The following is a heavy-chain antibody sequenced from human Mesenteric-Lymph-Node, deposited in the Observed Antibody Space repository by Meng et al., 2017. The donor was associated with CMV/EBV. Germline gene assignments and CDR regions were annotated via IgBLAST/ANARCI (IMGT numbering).Heavy chain of an antibody. CDR3: ARGSSYDILTGYFDY. CDR2: INHSGST. CDR1: GGSFSGYY. V-gene: IGHV4-34*01. J-gene: IGHJ4*02. Sequence: QGQLTQVGEGMVKPSGTLSVTCAVYGGSFSGYYWNWIRQSPEKGLEWIGEINHSGSTTYNPSFTSRIIISVDTSTNQISLNMSSVTAADTAVYYCARGSSYDILTGYFDYWGQGALVTVSS. D-gene: IGHD3-9*01.